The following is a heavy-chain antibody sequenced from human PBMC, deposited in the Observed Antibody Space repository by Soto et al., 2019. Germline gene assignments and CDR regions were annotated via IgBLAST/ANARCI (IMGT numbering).Heavy chain of an antibody. Sequence: QVQLVESGGGVVQPGRSLRLSCAASGFTFSSYAMHWVRQAPGKGLEGVAVISYDGSNKYYADSVKGRFTISRDNSKNTLYLQMNSLRAEDTAVYYCARDLYGTDYVWGSYFPYWSGSTDYWGQGTLVTVSS. V-gene: IGHV3-30-3*01. CDR3: ARDLYGTDYVWGSYFPYWSGSTDY. J-gene: IGHJ4*02. CDR2: ISYDGSNK. CDR1: GFTFSSYA. D-gene: IGHD3-16*01.